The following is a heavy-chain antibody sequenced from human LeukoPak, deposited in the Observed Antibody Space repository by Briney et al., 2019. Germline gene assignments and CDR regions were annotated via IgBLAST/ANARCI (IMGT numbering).Heavy chain of an antibody. J-gene: IGHJ4*02. V-gene: IGHV3-53*01. Sequence: XEWVSALYRGGTTYYAGSVKGRFTISSDNSRNTLYLQMNSLRDDDTAVYYCARQTSDSSTYDYWGQGTLVTVSS. D-gene: IGHD6-6*01. CDR2: LYRGGTT. CDR3: ARQTSDSSTYDY.